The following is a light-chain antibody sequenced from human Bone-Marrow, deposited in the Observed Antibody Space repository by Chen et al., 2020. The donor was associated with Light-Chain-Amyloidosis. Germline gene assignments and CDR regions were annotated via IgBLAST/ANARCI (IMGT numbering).Light chain of an antibody. V-gene: IGLV3-21*02. CDR3: QVWDRSSDRPV. J-gene: IGLJ3*02. CDR1: NIGSTS. Sequence: SYLLTQPSSVSVAPGQTATIACGGNNIGSTSVHWYQQTPGPAPLLVVYDDSDRPSGTPERLSGSNSGNTATRTISGVEAGDEADYYCQVWDRSSDRPVFGGGTKLTVL. CDR2: DDS.